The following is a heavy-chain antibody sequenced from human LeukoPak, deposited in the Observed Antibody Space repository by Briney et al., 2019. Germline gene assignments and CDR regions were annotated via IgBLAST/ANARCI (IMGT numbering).Heavy chain of an antibody. CDR2: INSDGTTT. D-gene: IGHD3-3*01. V-gene: IGHV3-74*01. CDR1: GFTFVNFW. J-gene: IGHJ4*02. CDR3: ARSRFSLGVADFDY. Sequence: GGSLRLSCEASGFTFVNFWMHWVRQSPGKGLEWVAHINSDGTTTTYADSVKGRFTISRDNVKNTQYLQMTGLRVDDTAMYFCARSRFSLGVADFDYRGQGTLVTVSS.